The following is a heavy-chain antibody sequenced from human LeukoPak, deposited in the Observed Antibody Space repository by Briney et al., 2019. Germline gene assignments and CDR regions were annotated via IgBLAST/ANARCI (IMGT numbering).Heavy chain of an antibody. D-gene: IGHD4-17*01. CDR3: AGGDYGEHYFDY. V-gene: IGHV4-59*12. CDR1: DGSISNYY. Sequence: SSAPLSLTSTASDGSISNYYWSWLRQPPGKGLERIGYIYYSGSTNYNPSLKSRVTISVDTSKNHFYLQLSSVTAAATAVYYCAGGDYGEHYFDYWGQGTLVTVSS. J-gene: IGHJ4*02. CDR2: IYYSGST.